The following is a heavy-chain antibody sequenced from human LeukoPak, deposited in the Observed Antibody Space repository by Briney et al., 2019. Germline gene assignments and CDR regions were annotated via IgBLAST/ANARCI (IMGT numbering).Heavy chain of an antibody. CDR1: GYNFSGYW. V-gene: IGHV5-10-1*01. CDR3: ARVRVYYDSTGGAFDI. Sequence: GESLKISCKGSGYNFSGYWIGWVRQLPGKGLEWMGRIDPSDSYTNYSPSFQGHVTISADKSISTAYLQWSSLKASDTAMYYCARVRVYYDSTGGAFDIWGQGTMVTVSS. CDR2: IDPSDSYT. D-gene: IGHD3-22*01. J-gene: IGHJ3*02.